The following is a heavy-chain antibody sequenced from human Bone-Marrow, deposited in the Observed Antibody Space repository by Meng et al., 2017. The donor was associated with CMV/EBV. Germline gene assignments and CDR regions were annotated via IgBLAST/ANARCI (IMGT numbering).Heavy chain of an antibody. J-gene: IGHJ6*01. CDR3: ARAGGATKGQDYYYGMDV. Sequence: GGSLRLSCAASGFTFSSYSMNWVRQAPGKGLEWVSSISSSSSYIYYADSVKGRFTISRDNAKNSLYLQMNSLRAEDTAVYYCARAGGATKGQDYYYGMDVWGQGNTVNLAS. CDR1: GFTFSSYS. V-gene: IGHV3-21*01. CDR2: ISSSSSYI. D-gene: IGHD1-26*01.